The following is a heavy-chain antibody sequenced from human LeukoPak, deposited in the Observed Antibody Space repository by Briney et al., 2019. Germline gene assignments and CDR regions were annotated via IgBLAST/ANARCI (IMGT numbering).Heavy chain of an antibody. D-gene: IGHD2-15*01. CDR2: IKQDGSEK. CDR1: GFTFSNFW. J-gene: IGHJ4*02. Sequence: GGSLRLSCAGSGFTFSNFWMSWVRQAPGKGLEWVANIKQDGSEKYYVDSVKGRFTISRDNGKNSLYLQMNSLRAEDTAVYHCTRSGYCSGGSCYSDFDHWGQGTLVTVSS. V-gene: IGHV3-7*01. CDR3: TRSGYCSGGSCYSDFDH.